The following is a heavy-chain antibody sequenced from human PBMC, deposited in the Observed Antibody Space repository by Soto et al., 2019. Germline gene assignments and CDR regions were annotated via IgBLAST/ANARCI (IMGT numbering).Heavy chain of an antibody. Sequence: QLQLQESGPGLVKPSETLSLTCTVSGGSISSSSYYWGWIRQPPGKGLEWIGSIYYSGSTYYNPSLKSRVTISVDTSKNQFSLKLSSVTAADTAVYYCANRNAQGYAFDIWGQGTMVTVSS. V-gene: IGHV4-39*01. CDR3: ANRNAQGYAFDI. CDR2: IYYSGST. CDR1: GGSISSSSYY. J-gene: IGHJ3*02.